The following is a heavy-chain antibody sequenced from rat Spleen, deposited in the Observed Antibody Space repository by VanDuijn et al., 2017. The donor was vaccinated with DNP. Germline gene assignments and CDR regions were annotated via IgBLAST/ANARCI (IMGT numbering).Heavy chain of an antibody. Sequence: EVQLVESGGGLVQPGRSLKLSCAASGFTFSDYYMAWVRQAPTKGLEWVAYIRYDGGSTYYGDSVKGRFTVSRDNAKSSLYLQMDSLRSEDTATYYCARPTTEGIDYWGQGVMVTVSP. CDR1: GFTFSDYY. CDR3: ARPTTEGIDY. J-gene: IGHJ2*01. V-gene: IGHV5-20*01. CDR2: IRYDGGST. D-gene: IGHD1-11*01.